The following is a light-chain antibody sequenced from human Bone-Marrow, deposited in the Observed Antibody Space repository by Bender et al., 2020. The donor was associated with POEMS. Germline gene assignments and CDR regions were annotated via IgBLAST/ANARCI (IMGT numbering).Light chain of an antibody. Sequence: SFELTQTPSVSVSPGQTARITCSGDKLWDKYVCWYHQRPGQSPRVVIYRNTKRPSGIPERFSGSNSGNAATLTISGTQALDEADYYCQTWDSSTGMVFGGGAKLTVL. CDR2: RNT. CDR3: QTWDSSTGMV. CDR1: KLWDKY. V-gene: IGLV3-1*01. J-gene: IGLJ2*01.